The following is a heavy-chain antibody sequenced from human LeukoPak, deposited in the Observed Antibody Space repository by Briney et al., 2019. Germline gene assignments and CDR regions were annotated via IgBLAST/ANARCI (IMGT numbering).Heavy chain of an antibody. CDR3: ARGELLGRYFDWLSGYNWFDP. D-gene: IGHD3-9*01. J-gene: IGHJ5*02. Sequence: ASETLSLTCTVSGGSISSSSYYWGWIRQPPGKGLEWIGSIYYSGSTYYNPSLKSRVTISVDTSKNQFSLKLSSVTAADTAVYYCARGELLGRYFDWLSGYNWFDPWGQGTLVTVSS. CDR2: IYYSGST. V-gene: IGHV4-39*07. CDR1: GGSISSSSYY.